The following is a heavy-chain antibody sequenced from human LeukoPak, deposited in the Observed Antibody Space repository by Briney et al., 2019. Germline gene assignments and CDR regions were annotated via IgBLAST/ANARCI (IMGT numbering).Heavy chain of an antibody. CDR1: GFIFSNYV. CDR2: ISGAGGTT. Sequence: GGSLRLSCAASGFIFSNYVMSWVRQAPGKGLEWVSSISGAGGTTFYADSVKGRFTISRDNSKNTLYLQMNSLRAEDTAVYYCAKDWIDYGGNQYYFDYWGQGTLVTVSS. D-gene: IGHD4-23*01. CDR3: AKDWIDYGGNQYYFDY. V-gene: IGHV3-23*01. J-gene: IGHJ4*02.